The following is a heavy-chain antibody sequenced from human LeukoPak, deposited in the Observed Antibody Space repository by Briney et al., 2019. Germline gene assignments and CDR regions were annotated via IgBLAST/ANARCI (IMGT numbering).Heavy chain of an antibody. Sequence: GGSLRLSCAASGFTFSSYSMNWVRQAPGKGLEWVSSISSSSSYIYYADSVKGRFTISRDNAKNSLYLQMNSLRAEDTAVYYCARDQGRGSGSYYRLWFDPWGQGTLVTVSS. J-gene: IGHJ5*02. CDR1: GFTFSSYS. CDR2: ISSSSSYI. V-gene: IGHV3-21*01. D-gene: IGHD3-10*01. CDR3: ARDQGRGSGSYYRLWFDP.